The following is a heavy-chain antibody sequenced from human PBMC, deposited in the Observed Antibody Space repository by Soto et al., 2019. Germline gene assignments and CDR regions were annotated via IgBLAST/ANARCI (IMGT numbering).Heavy chain of an antibody. J-gene: IGHJ5*02. Sequence: ASVKFSCKASGYTFTSYYIHWVRQAPGQVPECMVMISPSSGFTDXXXKFHGRVXXTRDTSTITVXMKLSXLRCEDTAVYYCARERFFACFDPWGQGTLVTVSS. CDR1: GYTFTSYY. D-gene: IGHD3-3*01. CDR2: ISPSSGFT. CDR3: ARERFFACFDP. V-gene: IGHV1-46*01.